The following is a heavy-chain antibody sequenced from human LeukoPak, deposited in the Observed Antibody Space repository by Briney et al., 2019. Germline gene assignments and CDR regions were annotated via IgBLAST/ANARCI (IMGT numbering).Heavy chain of an antibody. CDR2: IWSDGSNK. V-gene: IGHV3-33*01. CDR1: PVSSTNYG. Sequence: GGSRRFSSAPSPVSSTNYGRPWGRKALVDGSEFQAAIWSDGSNKYYADSVKGRFTISRDNSKNKVFLQMNSQRAEDTAVYYCARSSVATAPFSIDYWGQGTLVTVSS. J-gene: IGHJ4*02. CDR3: ARSSVATAPFSIDY. D-gene: IGHD3-22*01.